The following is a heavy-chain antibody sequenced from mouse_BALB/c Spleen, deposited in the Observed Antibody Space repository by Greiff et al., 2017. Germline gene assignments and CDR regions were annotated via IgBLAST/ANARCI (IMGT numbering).Heavy chain of an antibody. D-gene: IGHD2-10*02. CDR1: GYTFTSYN. Sequence: QVQLQQPGAELVKPGASVKMSCKASGYTFTSYNMHWVKQTPGQGLEWIGAIYPGNGDTSYNQKFKGKATLTADKSSSTAYMQLSSLTSEDSAVYYCARRGYGYDAMDYWGQGTSVTVSS. CDR3: ARRGYGYDAMDY. V-gene: IGHV1-12*01. J-gene: IGHJ4*01. CDR2: IYPGNGDT.